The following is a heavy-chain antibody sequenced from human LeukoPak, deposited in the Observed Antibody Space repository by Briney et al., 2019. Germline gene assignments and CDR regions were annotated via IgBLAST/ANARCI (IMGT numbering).Heavy chain of an antibody. Sequence: TGGSLRLSCAASGFAFSSYALSWVRQAPGKGLEWVASIGGSAGNTYHADSVKGRFTISRDISKNTLYLQMNSLRAEDTAVYYCARDIRDSGWSMDFWGQGTLVTVSS. J-gene: IGHJ4*02. CDR3: ARDIRDSGWSMDF. CDR1: GFAFSSYA. CDR2: IGGSAGNT. D-gene: IGHD6-19*01. V-gene: IGHV3-23*01.